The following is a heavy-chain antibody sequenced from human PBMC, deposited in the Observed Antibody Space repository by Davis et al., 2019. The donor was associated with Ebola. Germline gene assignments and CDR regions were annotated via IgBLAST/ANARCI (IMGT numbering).Heavy chain of an antibody. Sequence: GESLKISCAASGFTVSSNYMSWVRQAPGKGLEWVSLIYSGGSTYYTDSVKGRFTISRDNSKNTVYVQMNSLRAEDTAVYYCAKYHSRVCCAFDIWGQGTMVTVSS. CDR2: IYSGGST. CDR1: GFTVSSNY. CDR3: AKYHSRVCCAFDI. J-gene: IGHJ3*02. D-gene: IGHD3-22*01. V-gene: IGHV3-53*01.